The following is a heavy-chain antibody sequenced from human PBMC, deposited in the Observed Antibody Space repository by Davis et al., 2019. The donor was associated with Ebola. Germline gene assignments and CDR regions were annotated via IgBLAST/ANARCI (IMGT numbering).Heavy chain of an antibody. CDR2: NIPILGIA. CDR1: AGTFSSYA. D-gene: IGHD3-3*01. CDR3: ASPRNDWRYYFDY. Sequence: AASVKVSCKASAGTFSSYAISWVRQAPGQGLEWMGRNIPILGIANYAQKFQGRVTITADKSTSTAYMELSSLRSEDTAVYYCASPRNDWRYYFDYWGQGTLVTVSS. V-gene: IGHV1-69*04. J-gene: IGHJ4*02.